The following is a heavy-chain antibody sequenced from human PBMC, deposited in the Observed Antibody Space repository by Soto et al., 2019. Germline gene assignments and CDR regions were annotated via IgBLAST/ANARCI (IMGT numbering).Heavy chain of an antibody. CDR3: ARHTAMDSYYYYGMDV. J-gene: IGHJ6*02. CDR2: IDPSDSYT. Sequence: GESLKISCKGSGYSFTSYWISWVRQMPGKGLEWMGRIDPSDSYTNYSPSFQGHVTISADKSISTAYLQWSSLKASDTAMYYCARHTAMDSYYYYGMDVWGQGTTVTVSS. V-gene: IGHV5-10-1*01. CDR1: GYSFTSYW. D-gene: IGHD5-18*01.